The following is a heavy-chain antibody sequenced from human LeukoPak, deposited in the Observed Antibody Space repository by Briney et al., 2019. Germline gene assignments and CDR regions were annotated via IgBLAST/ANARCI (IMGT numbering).Heavy chain of an antibody. J-gene: IGHJ4*02. CDR1: GFIFSSYA. CDR3: AREISGDTNFDY. Sequence: GGSLRLSCAAWGFIFSSYAMRGVREARGGGVECVSAISGRGVSTYYADSVKGRFTIYSYNSKTTLYLQMNSLTVEDTAVYYCAREISGDTNFDYWGQGTLVTVSS. CDR2: ISGRGVST. V-gene: IGHV3-23*01. D-gene: IGHD3-10*01.